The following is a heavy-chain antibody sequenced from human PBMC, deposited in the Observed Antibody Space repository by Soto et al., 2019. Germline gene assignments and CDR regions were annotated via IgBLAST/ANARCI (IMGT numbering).Heavy chain of an antibody. Sequence: PGGSLSLSCTTSGFSFASFAMTWVRQAPGKGLEWVATISGSDGKTYYADSVKGRFSISRDTSRNALYLQMNSLRADDTAIYYCAKWSYLDYWGQGTRVTVYS. V-gene: IGHV3-23*01. CDR2: ISGSDGKT. CDR1: GFSFASFA. D-gene: IGHD3-3*01. CDR3: AKWSYLDY. J-gene: IGHJ4*02.